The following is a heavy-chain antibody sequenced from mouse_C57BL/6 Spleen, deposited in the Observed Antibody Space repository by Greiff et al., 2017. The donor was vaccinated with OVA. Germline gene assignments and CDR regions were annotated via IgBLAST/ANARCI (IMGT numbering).Heavy chain of an antibody. CDR2: IDPENGDT. CDR3: TTWDFSNRDY. J-gene: IGHJ2*01. Sequence: EVQLQESGAELVRPGASVKLSCTASGFNIKDDYMHWVKQRPEQGLEWIGWIDPENGDTEYASKFQGKATITADTSSNTAYLQLSSLTSEDTAVYYCTTWDFSNRDYWGQGTTLTVSS. V-gene: IGHV14-4*01. CDR1: GFNIKDDY. D-gene: IGHD2-5*01.